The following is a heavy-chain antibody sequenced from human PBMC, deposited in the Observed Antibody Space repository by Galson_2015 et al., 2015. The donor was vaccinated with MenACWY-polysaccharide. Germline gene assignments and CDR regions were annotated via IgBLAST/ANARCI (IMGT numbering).Heavy chain of an antibody. CDR2: IGGDGDSA. CDR3: AKDIYSGWHKYGMDV. CDR1: GFTFDGYV. Sequence: SLRLSCAASGFTFDGYVMHWVRQAPGKALEWVSLIGGDGDSAFYAGSVKGRFTISRDNRKNFLYLQMNSLRTEDTAFYYCAKDIYSGWHKYGMDVWGQGTTVTVSS. J-gene: IGHJ6*02. V-gene: IGHV3-43*02. D-gene: IGHD5-12*01.